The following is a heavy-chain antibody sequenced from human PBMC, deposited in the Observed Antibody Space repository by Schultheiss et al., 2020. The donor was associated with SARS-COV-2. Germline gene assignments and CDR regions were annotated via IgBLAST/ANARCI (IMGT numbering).Heavy chain of an antibody. CDR2: ISYDGSNK. J-gene: IGHJ4*02. CDR3: ASPLLHGYSSGWYYFDY. Sequence: GGSLRLSCAASGFTFSSYAMHRVRQAPGKGPEWVAVISYDGSNKYYADSVKGRFTISRDNSKNTLYLQMNSLRAEDTAVYYCASPLLHGYSSGWYYFDYWCQGTMITVSS. V-gene: IGHV3-30*04. CDR1: GFTFSSYA. D-gene: IGHD6-19*01.